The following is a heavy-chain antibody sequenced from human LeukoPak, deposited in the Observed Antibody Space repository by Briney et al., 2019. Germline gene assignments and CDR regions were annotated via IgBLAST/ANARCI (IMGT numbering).Heavy chain of an antibody. Sequence: GGSLRLSCAASGFTFSSYGMHWVRQAPGKGLEWVAFIRYDGSNKYYADSVKGRFTISRDNSKNTLYLQMNRLRAEDTAVYYCAKGPRAYSSSPTYYFDSWGQGTLVTVSS. J-gene: IGHJ4*02. D-gene: IGHD6-6*01. CDR3: AKGPRAYSSSPTYYFDS. CDR2: IRYDGSNK. V-gene: IGHV3-30*02. CDR1: GFTFSSYG.